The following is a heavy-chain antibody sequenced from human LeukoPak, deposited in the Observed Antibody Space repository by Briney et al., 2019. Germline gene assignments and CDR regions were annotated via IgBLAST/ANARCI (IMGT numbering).Heavy chain of an antibody. Sequence: GGSLRLSCAASGXTFSRYWXSXVXXAPXXXXXXVANIKQXGSEKXXVDSVKGRFTISRDNAKNSLYLQMNSLRAEDTAVYYCVVGAAEDWFDPWGQGILVTVSS. CDR3: VVGAAEDWFDP. CDR2: IKQXGSEK. J-gene: IGHJ5*02. CDR1: GXTFSRYW. D-gene: IGHD3-16*01. V-gene: IGHV3-7*01.